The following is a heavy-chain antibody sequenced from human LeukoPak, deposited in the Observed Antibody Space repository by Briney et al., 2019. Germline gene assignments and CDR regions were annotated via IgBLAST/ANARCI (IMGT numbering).Heavy chain of an antibody. CDR3: ARDGYDGDGYYFDY. J-gene: IGHJ4*02. Sequence: PSETLSLTCTVSGGSISSYYWSWIRQPAGKGLEWIGRIYTSGSTNYNPSLKSRVTMSVDTSKNQFSLKLSSVTAADTAAYYCARDGYDGDGYYFDYWGQGTLVTVSS. CDR2: IYTSGST. CDR1: GGSISSYY. V-gene: IGHV4-4*07. D-gene: IGHD5-18*01.